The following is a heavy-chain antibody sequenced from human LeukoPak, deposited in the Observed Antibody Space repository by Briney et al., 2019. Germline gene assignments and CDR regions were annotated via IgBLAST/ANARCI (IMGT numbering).Heavy chain of an antibody. CDR3: AKDSSGWYGYFDY. CDR1: GFTFSDYY. V-gene: IGHV3-11*01. J-gene: IGHJ4*02. Sequence: GGSLRLSCAASGFTFSDYYMNWIRQAPGKGLEWVSYISSSGSTIYYADSVKGRFTISRDNAKNSLYLQMNSLRPEDTAFYYCAKDSSGWYGYFDYWGQGILVTVSS. CDR2: ISSSGSTI. D-gene: IGHD6-19*01.